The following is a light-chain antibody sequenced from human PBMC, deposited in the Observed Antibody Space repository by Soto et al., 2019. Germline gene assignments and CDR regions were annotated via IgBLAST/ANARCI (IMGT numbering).Light chain of an antibody. CDR2: SNN. CDR3: AAWDDSLNAYV. Sequence: QSVLAQPPSASGTPGQTATISCSGTSSNIGSNAVNWYQQLPGTAPKLLIYSNNQRPSGVPDRFSGSKYGTSASLAITGLQSEDEADYYGAAWDDSLNAYVFGTGTKVTGL. CDR1: SSNIGSNA. J-gene: IGLJ1*01. V-gene: IGLV1-44*01.